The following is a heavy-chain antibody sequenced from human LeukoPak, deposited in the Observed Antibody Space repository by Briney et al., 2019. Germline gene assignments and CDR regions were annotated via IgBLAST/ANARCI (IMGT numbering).Heavy chain of an antibody. V-gene: IGHV1-46*01. CDR1: GYTFTSYY. CDR2: INPSGGST. Sequence: GASVKVSCKASGYTFTSYYMHWVRQAPGQGLEWMGIINPSGGSTSYAQKFQGRVTMTRDMSTSTVYMELSSLRSEDTAVYYCARDLQSRTNNYYDSSGYLGNWFDPWGQGTLVTVSS. CDR3: ARDLQSRTNNYYDSSGYLGNWFDP. J-gene: IGHJ5*02. D-gene: IGHD3-22*01.